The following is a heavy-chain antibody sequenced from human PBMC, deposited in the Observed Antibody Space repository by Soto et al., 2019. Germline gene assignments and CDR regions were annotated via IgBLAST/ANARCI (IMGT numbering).Heavy chain of an antibody. V-gene: IGHV3-48*03. CDR3: ARERRGSYNALDI. Sequence: GGSLRLSCAASGFTFSSYEMNWVRQAPGKGLEWISYISSSGSTIYYADSVKGRFTISRDNAKNSLDLQMKSLRAEDTTVCYCARERRGSYNALDIWCQETMVSVSS. CDR1: GFTFSSYE. J-gene: IGHJ3*02. D-gene: IGHD1-26*01. CDR2: ISSSGSTI.